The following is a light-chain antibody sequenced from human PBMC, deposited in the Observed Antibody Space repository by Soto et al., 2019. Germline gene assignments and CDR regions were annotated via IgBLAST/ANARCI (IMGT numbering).Light chain of an antibody. Sequence: DIQMTQSPSTLSASVGDRVTITCRASQSISSWLAWYQQKPGKAPKLLIYKASSLESGVPSRCSCSGSGTEFTLTISRLQPDDFATYYCQQYNSYRRTFGQGTKVEIK. CDR1: QSISSW. J-gene: IGKJ1*01. V-gene: IGKV1-5*03. CDR3: QQYNSYRRT. CDR2: KAS.